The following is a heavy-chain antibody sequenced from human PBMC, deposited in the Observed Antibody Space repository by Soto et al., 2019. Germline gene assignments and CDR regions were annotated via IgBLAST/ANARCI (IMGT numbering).Heavy chain of an antibody. D-gene: IGHD4-4*01. J-gene: IGHJ6*02. V-gene: IGHV1-69*01. CDR1: GGTLGSYA. CDR3: VPLQPSTIRGRPGMDV. CDR2: FIPIFGIT. Sequence: QVQLLQSGAEVRKPGSSVKVSCKASGGTLGSYAITWVRKAPGQGFEWMGGFIPIFGITNYAQRFEDRLTITADESTSTVYMELSSLTYDDTAVYYCVPLQPSTIRGRPGMDVWGQGTTITVSS.